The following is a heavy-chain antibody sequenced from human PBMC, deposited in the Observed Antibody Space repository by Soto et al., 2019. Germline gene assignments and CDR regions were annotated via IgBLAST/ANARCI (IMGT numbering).Heavy chain of an antibody. J-gene: IGHJ4*02. D-gene: IGHD1-1*01. CDR2: ISGSGGST. CDR3: AKDAYNWNEAHFDY. Sequence: EVQVLESGGGLVQPGGSLRLSCAASGFSFSNYAMSWVRQAPGKGLEWVSAISGSGGSTYYADSVKDRFTISRDNSKNTVYLQMNSLRDEDTAVYYCAKDAYNWNEAHFDYWGQGTLVTVSS. V-gene: IGHV3-23*01. CDR1: GFSFSNYA.